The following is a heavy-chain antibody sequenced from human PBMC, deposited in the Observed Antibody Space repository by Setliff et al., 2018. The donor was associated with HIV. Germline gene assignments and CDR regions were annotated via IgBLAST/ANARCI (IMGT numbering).Heavy chain of an antibody. V-gene: IGHV4-31*03. CDR2: IYYSGST. D-gene: IGHD5-18*01. J-gene: IGHJ4*02. Sequence: SETLSLTCIASGGSIRSGGYYWSWIRQHPGKGLEWIGYIYYSGSTSYNPSLKSRVSISADTSKNQVSLKVSSVTAADTAVYYRARRGGYTYAYDSWGQGTLVTVSS. CDR1: GGSIRSGGYY. CDR3: ARRGGYTYAYDS.